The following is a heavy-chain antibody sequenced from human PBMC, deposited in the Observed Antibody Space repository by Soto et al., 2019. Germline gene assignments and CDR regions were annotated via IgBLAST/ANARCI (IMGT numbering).Heavy chain of an antibody. V-gene: IGHV4-39*01. D-gene: IGHD3-22*01. CDR2: MYYNGNT. CDR1: GGSFTSTNYF. Sequence: SETLSLTCTVSGGSFTSTNYFWGWIRQPPGKGLEWIGYMYYNGNTFYAPPPKSRATMSVATPKRQSPLDLSPGPPAATAMYSWARLQIYDSRAAPPPISPPWGRGPMVPVSS. CDR3: ARLQIYDSRAAPPPISPP. J-gene: IGHJ5*02.